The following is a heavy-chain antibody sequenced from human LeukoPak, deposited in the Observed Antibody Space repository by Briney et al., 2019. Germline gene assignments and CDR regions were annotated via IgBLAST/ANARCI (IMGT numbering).Heavy chain of an antibody. J-gene: IGHJ6*03. D-gene: IGHD2-2*01. CDR1: GYTFTGYY. CDR3: ARGPLGYQLLAYYYYYYMDV. V-gene: IGHV1-2*02. Sequence: GASVKVSCKASGYTFTGYYMHWVRQAPGQGLEWMGWINPNSGGTNYAQKFQGRVTMTRDTSISTAYMELSRLRSDDTAVYYCARGPLGYQLLAYYYYYYMDVWGKGTTVTVSS. CDR2: INPNSGGT.